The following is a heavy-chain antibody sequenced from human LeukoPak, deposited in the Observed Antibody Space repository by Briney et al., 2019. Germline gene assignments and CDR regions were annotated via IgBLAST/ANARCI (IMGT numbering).Heavy chain of an antibody. CDR3: ARNRGYSYGAYYYYYGMDV. CDR2: TYYNGST. V-gene: IGHV4-59*08. Sequence: SETLSLTCTVSGGSISRYYWSWLRQPPGKGLDWIGNTYYNGSTNYNPSLKSRVTISEDMSKKQFSLKLSSVTAADTAVYYCARNRGYSYGAYYYYYGMDVWGQGTTVTVSS. CDR1: GGSISRYY. D-gene: IGHD5-18*01. J-gene: IGHJ6*02.